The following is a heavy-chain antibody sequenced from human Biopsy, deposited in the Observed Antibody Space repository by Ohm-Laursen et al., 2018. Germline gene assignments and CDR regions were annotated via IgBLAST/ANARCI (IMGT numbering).Heavy chain of an antibody. CDR2: INPNNDKT. CDR1: GYTFTSYY. Sequence: ASVKVSCKASGYTFTSYYLHWVRQAPGQGLEWMGRINPNNDKTAYAQKFQGRITMTKDTSTSTVYMDLSSPTFDDSAVYYCARGSRGLVVITTTALYFDYWGQGNLVTVSS. V-gene: IGHV1-46*01. CDR3: ARGSRGLVVITTTALYFDY. J-gene: IGHJ4*02. D-gene: IGHD3-22*01.